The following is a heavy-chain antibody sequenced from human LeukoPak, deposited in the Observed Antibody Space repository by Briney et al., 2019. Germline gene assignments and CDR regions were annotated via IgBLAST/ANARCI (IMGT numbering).Heavy chain of an antibody. J-gene: IGHJ4*02. V-gene: IGHV4-59*02. D-gene: IGHD6-13*01. CDR3: AGGYSRTFDY. CDR2: INYSGST. CDR1: GGGVRAYY. Sequence: PSETLSLTCTVSGGGVRAYYWTWIRQPPGKGLEWIGYINYSGSTNYNPSLKSRVTISVDTSKNQFSLKLSSVTAADTAVYCCAGGYSRTFDYWGQGTLVTVSS.